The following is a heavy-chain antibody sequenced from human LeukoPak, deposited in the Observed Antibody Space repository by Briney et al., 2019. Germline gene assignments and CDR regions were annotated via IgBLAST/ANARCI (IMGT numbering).Heavy chain of an antibody. Sequence: GGSLRLSCVASGFMFSKNAMHWVRQAPGKGLECVAFIRHDGSKTDYADSVKGRFTISRDNSKNTLYLQMNSLRAEDTAVYYCAKGAYYDILTGYYKVDYWGQGTLVTVSS. CDR3: AKGAYYDILTGYYKVDY. V-gene: IGHV3-30*02. CDR1: GFMFSKNA. D-gene: IGHD3-9*01. CDR2: IRHDGSKT. J-gene: IGHJ4*02.